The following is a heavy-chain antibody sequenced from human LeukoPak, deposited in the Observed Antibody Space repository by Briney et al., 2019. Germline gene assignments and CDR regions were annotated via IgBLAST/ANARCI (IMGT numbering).Heavy chain of an antibody. CDR3: ARGGAEYSSSYYYYYYMDV. Sequence: SETLSLNGTVSGGSISSYYWSWIRQPQGKGLEWIGYIYYSGSTNYHPSLQSRVTISVETSKNQFSLKLSSVTAADTAVYYCARGGAEYSSSYYYYYYMDVWGKGTTVTVSS. J-gene: IGHJ6*03. CDR1: GGSISSYY. CDR2: IYYSGST. V-gene: IGHV4-59*01. D-gene: IGHD6-6*01.